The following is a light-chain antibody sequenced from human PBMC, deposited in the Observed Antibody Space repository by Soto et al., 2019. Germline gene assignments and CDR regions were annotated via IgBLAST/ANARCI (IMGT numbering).Light chain of an antibody. CDR3: SSYTTFSTYV. CDR1: SSDVGGYNY. J-gene: IGLJ1*01. CDR2: DVR. Sequence: QSALTQPASVSGSPGQSITISCTGTSSDVGGYNYVSWYQQHPGKAPKLMIYDVRNRPSGVSNRFSGSKSVNTASLTISGLQAEDEADYYSSSYTTFSTYVFATGTNVTDL. V-gene: IGLV2-14*01.